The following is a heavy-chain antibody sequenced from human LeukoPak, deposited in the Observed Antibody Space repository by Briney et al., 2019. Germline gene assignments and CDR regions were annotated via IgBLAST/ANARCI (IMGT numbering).Heavy chain of an antibody. Sequence: GGSLRLSCAASGFTFDDYGMSWVRQAPGKGLEWVSGINWNGGSTGYADSVKGRFTISRDNAKNTLYLQMNGLRAEDTAVYYCTRAYDSGTCSSFDYWGQGTLVTVTS. J-gene: IGHJ4*02. D-gene: IGHD3-10*01. V-gene: IGHV3-20*04. CDR1: GFTFDDYG. CDR3: TRAYDSGTCSSFDY. CDR2: INWNGGST.